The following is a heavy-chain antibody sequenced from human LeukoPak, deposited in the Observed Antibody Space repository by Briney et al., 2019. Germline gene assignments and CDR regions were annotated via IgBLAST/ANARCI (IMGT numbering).Heavy chain of an antibody. J-gene: IGHJ4*02. D-gene: IGHD3-22*01. CDR3: ARKNYYDSSGSFDY. CDR1: GVSISSYY. V-gene: IGHV4-59*01. CDR2: IYYSGST. Sequence: PSETLSLTCTVSGVSISSYYWSWIRQPPGKGLEWIGYIYYSGSTNYNPSLKSRVTISVDTSKNQFSLKLSSVTAADTAVYYCARKNYYDSSGSFDYWGQGTLVTVSS.